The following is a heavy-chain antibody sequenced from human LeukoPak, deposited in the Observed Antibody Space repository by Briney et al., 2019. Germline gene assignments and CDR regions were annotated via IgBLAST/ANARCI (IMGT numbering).Heavy chain of an antibody. D-gene: IGHD4-23*01. J-gene: IGHJ4*02. CDR3: AKERKLLPFDC. Sequence: AGGSLRLSCAASGFTFTKYWMTWVRQAPGKGLEWVAFIQNDEIDKFYADSVKGRFTISRDNSKNTLYLQMNSLRAEDTAVYYCAKERKLLPFDCWGQGTLVTVSS. V-gene: IGHV3-30*02. CDR2: IQNDEIDK. CDR1: GFTFTKYW.